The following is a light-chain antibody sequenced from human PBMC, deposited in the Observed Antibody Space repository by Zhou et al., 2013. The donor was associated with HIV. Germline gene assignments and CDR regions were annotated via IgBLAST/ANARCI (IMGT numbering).Light chain of an antibody. CDR2: KAS. Sequence: DIQMTQSPSFLSASVGDRVTITCRASQSIFSSLNWYQQKPGKAPKLLIYKASSLESGVPSRFSGSGSGTEFTLTISSLQPDDFATYYCQQYNSYQYTFGQGTKLEIK. J-gene: IGKJ2*01. CDR1: QSIFSS. V-gene: IGKV1-5*03. CDR3: QQYNSYQYT.